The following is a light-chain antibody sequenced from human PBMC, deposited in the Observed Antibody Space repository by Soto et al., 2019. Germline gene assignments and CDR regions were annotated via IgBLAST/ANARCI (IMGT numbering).Light chain of an antibody. CDR2: LNSDGSH. Sequence: QLVLTQSPSASASLGASVKLTCTLSSGHNTYAIAWHQQQPEKGPRYLMKLNSDGSHSKGDGIPDRFSGSSSGAERYLIISSLQSEDEADYYCQTWGTGSWVFGGGTKLTV. CDR1: SGHNTYA. V-gene: IGLV4-69*01. CDR3: QTWGTGSWV. J-gene: IGLJ3*02.